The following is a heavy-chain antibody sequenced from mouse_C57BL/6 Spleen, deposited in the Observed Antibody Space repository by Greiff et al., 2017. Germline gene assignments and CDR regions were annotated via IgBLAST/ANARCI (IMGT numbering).Heavy chain of an antibody. CDR2: ISDGGSYT. CDR1: GFTFSSYA. D-gene: IGHD1-1*01. CDR3: AREGYYGRFDY. J-gene: IGHJ2*01. Sequence: EVKLVESGGGLVKPGGSLKLSCAASGFTFSSYAMSWVRQTPEKRLEWVATISDGGSYTYYPDNVKGRFTISRDNAKNNLYLQMSHLKSEDTAMYYCAREGYYGRFDYWGQGTTLTVSS. V-gene: IGHV5-4*01.